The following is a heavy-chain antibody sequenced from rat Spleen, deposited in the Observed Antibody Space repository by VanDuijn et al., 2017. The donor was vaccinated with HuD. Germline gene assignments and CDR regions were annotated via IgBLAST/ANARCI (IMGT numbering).Heavy chain of an antibody. CDR1: GFSLTSYG. D-gene: IGHD1-10*01. V-gene: IGHV2S8*01. J-gene: IGHJ3*01. CDR3: ARALSIYNNYVFAY. CDR2: IWSGGST. Sequence: QVQLKESGPGLVQPSRTLSLTCTVSGFSLTSYGVSWVRQPPGKGLEWIAAIWSGGSTYYNSALKSRLSISRDTSKSQVFLKMNSLQTEDTATYYCARALSIYNNYVFAYWGQGTLVTVSS.